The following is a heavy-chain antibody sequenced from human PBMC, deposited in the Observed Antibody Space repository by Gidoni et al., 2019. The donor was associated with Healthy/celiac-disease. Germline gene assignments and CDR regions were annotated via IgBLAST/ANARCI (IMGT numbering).Heavy chain of an antibody. J-gene: IGHJ4*02. CDR1: GGSISSYY. Sequence: QVQLQESGPGLVKPSETLSLTCTVSGGSISSYYWSWIRQPAGKGLEWIGRIYTSGSTNYNPSLKSRVTMSVDTSKNQFSLKLSSVTAADTAVYYCARDRSSPGNPTYYFDYWGQGTLVTVSS. CDR3: ARDRSSPGNPTYYFDY. V-gene: IGHV4-4*07. CDR2: IYTSGST. D-gene: IGHD6-13*01.